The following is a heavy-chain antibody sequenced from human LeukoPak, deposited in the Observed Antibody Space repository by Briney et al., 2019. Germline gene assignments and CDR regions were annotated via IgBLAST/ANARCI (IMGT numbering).Heavy chain of an antibody. D-gene: IGHD2-15*01. J-gene: IGHJ6*03. CDR3: AMIVVVVAATDYYYYMDV. Sequence: PSETLSLTCTVSGGSISSSSYYWGWIRQPPGKGLEWIGSIYYSGSTYYNPSLKSRVTISVDTSKNQFSLKLSSVTAADTAVYYCAMIVVVVAATDYYYYMDVWGKGTTVTISS. V-gene: IGHV4-39*01. CDR1: GGSISSSSYY. CDR2: IYYSGST.